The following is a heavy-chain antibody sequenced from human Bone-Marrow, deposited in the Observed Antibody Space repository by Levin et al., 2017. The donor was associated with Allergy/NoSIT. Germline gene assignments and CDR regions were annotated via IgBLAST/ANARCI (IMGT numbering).Heavy chain of an antibody. J-gene: IGHJ4*02. CDR1: GFTFSSYA. Sequence: GGSLRLSCAASGFTFSSYAMHWVRQAPGKGLEWVAVISYDGSNKYYADSVKGRFTISRDNSKNTLYLQMNSLRAEDTAVYYCARDRQRGGDYYDSSGYYASFQFDYWGQGTLVTVSS. CDR3: ARDRQRGGDYYDSSGYYASFQFDY. V-gene: IGHV3-30-3*01. D-gene: IGHD3-22*01. CDR2: ISYDGSNK.